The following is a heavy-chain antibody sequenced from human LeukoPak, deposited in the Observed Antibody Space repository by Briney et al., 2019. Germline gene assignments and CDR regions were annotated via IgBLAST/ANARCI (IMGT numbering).Heavy chain of an antibody. CDR2: ISGSGGST. D-gene: IGHD4-17*01. CDR1: RFQFSSYA. V-gene: IGHV3-23*01. Sequence: GGSLRLSCVASRFQFSSYAMSWVRQAPGKGLEWVSAISGSGGSTYYADSVKGRFTISRDNSKNTLYLQMNSLRAEDTAVYYCAKGATVTSRGFDYWGQGTLVTVSS. J-gene: IGHJ4*02. CDR3: AKGATVTSRGFDY.